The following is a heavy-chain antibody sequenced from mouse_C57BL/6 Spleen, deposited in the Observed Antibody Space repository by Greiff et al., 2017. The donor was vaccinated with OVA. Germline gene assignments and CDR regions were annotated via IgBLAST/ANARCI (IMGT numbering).Heavy chain of an antibody. D-gene: IGHD1-1*01. Sequence: QVQLQQPGAELVKPGASVKLSCKASGYTFTSYWMQWVKQRPGQGLEWIGEIDPSDSYTNYNQKFKGKATLTVDTSSSTAYMQLSSLTSEDSAVYYCARRYYGSSYRGFDYWGQGTTLTVSS. V-gene: IGHV1-50*01. CDR2: IDPSDSYT. CDR1: GYTFTSYW. CDR3: ARRYYGSSYRGFDY. J-gene: IGHJ2*01.